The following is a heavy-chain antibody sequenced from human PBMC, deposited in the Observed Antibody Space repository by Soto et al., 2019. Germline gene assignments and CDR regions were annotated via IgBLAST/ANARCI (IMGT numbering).Heavy chain of an antibody. J-gene: IGHJ4*02. CDR3: ARGEVRLSYFDY. Sequence: SETLSLTCAVSGGSISCGGYSWSWIRQPPGKGLEWIGYIYHSGSTYYNPSLKSRVTISVDRSKNQFSLKLSSVTAADTAVYYCARGEVRLSYFDYWGQGTLVTVS. CDR2: IYHSGST. V-gene: IGHV4-30-2*01. D-gene: IGHD3-16*02. CDR1: GGSISCGGYS.